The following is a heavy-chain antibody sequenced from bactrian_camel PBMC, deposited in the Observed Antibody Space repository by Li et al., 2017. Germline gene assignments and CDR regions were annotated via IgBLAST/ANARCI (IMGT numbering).Heavy chain of an antibody. J-gene: IGHJ4*01. Sequence: HVQLVESGGGSVEAEGALRLSCVASGATFLADCVGWFRQNPGQERERVATIDSESGTTNYADTVKGRFTLSKDNAKNTVYLQMNSLKSEDTGLYYCVNPRCSGESCWFDYWGQGTQVTVS. D-gene: IGHD1*01. CDR1: GATFLADC. CDR2: IDSESGTT. CDR3: VNPRCSGESCWFDY. V-gene: IGHV3S1*01.